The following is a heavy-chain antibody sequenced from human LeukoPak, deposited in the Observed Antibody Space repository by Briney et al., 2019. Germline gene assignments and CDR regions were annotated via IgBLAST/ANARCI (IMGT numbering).Heavy chain of an antibody. CDR2: INHSGST. Sequence: PSETLSLTCAVYGGSFSGYYWSWIRQPPGKGLEWIGEINHSGSTNYNPSLKSRVTISVDTSKNQFSLKLSSVTAADTAVYYCARGGIGDYYYMDVWGKGTTVTVSS. CDR1: GGSFSGYY. J-gene: IGHJ6*03. V-gene: IGHV4-34*01. CDR3: ARGGIGDYYYMDV. D-gene: IGHD6-13*01.